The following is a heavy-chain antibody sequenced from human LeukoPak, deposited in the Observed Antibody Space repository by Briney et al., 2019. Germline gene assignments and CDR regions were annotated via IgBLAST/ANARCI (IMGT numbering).Heavy chain of an antibody. D-gene: IGHD2-8*02. Sequence: GGSLRLSCAASGFTFVDYAMHWVRQAPGKGLEWVSGISWNSGSIGYADSVKGRFTISRDNAKNSLYLQMNSLRAEDMALYYCAKDEFVASDFTGAFDIWGQGTMVTVSS. J-gene: IGHJ3*02. CDR1: GFTFVDYA. CDR2: ISWNSGSI. CDR3: AKDEFVASDFTGAFDI. V-gene: IGHV3-9*03.